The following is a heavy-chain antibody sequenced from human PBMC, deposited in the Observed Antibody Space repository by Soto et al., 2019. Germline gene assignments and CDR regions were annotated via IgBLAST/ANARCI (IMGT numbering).Heavy chain of an antibody. V-gene: IGHV1-8*01. Sequence: QVKLVQSGAEVKKPGASVKVSCKASGYTFTSYDINWVRQATGQGLEWMGWMNPNSGNTGYAQNFQCRVTMTRNTSIRTAYMELSSLRYEDTAVYYCASGNSYDLWVRGTLVTVSS. CDR3: ASGNSYDL. J-gene: IGHJ2*01. CDR2: MNPNSGNT. CDR1: GYTFTSYD.